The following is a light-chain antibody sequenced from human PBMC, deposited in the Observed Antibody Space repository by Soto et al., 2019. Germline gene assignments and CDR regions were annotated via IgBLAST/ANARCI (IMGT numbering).Light chain of an antibody. CDR3: SSYAGSNIPVV. Sequence: QSALTQPPSASGSPGQSVTISCTGTSSDVGGYNFVSWYQQHPGKAPKLIVYEVRTRPSGVPDRFSGSKSGNTAALTVSGLQADDEADYYCSSYAGSNIPVVFGGGTKLTVL. J-gene: IGLJ2*01. CDR2: EVR. CDR1: SSDVGGYNF. V-gene: IGLV2-8*01.